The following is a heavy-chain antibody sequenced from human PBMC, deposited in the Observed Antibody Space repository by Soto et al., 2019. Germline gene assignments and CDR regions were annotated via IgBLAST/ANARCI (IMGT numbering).Heavy chain of an antibody. CDR3: ARWYSSGWYGWFDP. Sequence: QEQLQESGPGLVKPSETLSLTCTVSGGSISSYYWSWIRQPPGKGLEWIGYIYYSGSTNYNPSLKSRVTISVDTFKDQFSLKLSSVTAADTAVYYCARWYSSGWYGWFDPWGQGTLVTVSS. D-gene: IGHD6-19*01. J-gene: IGHJ5*02. V-gene: IGHV4-59*01. CDR1: GGSISSYY. CDR2: IYYSGST.